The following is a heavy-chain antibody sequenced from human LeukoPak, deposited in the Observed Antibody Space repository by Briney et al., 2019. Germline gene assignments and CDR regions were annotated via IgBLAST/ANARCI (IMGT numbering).Heavy chain of an antibody. D-gene: IGHD6-19*01. CDR2: ISSSGSTI. CDR1: GFTFSDYY. V-gene: IGHV3-11*01. J-gene: IGHJ4*02. CDR3: ARVATSSGWYPMGY. Sequence: GGSLRLSCAASGFTFSDYYMSWLRQAPGKGLEWVSYISSSGSTIYYADSVKGRFTISRDNAKNSLYLQMNSLRAEDTAVYYCARVATSSGWYPMGYWGQGTLVTVSS.